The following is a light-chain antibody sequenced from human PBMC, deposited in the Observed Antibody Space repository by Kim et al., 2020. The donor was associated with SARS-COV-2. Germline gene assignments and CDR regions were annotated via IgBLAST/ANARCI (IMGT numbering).Light chain of an antibody. CDR1: SIGSQN. CDR3: QVWDSRSDHVV. J-gene: IGLJ2*01. Sequence: SYELTQPPSVSVAPGKTATITCEGNSIGSQNVNWYQQKPGQAPVLVIHYDSERPSGIPDRVSGSNSGNAATLTISRVEAGDEADYYCQVWDSRSDHVVFGGGTQLTVL. CDR2: YDS. V-gene: IGLV3-21*04.